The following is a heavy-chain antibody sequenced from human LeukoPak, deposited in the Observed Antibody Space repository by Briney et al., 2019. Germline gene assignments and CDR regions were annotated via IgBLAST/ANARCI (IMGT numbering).Heavy chain of an antibody. D-gene: IGHD2-15*01. CDR1: GFTFNNAW. CDR3: MTCTSGCSYGIY. J-gene: IGHJ4*02. V-gene: IGHV3-15*01. CDR2: IKTKTDGETT. Sequence: GGSLRLSCAASGFTFNNAWMSWVRQAPGKGLEWVGRIKTKTDGETTDYAAPVKGRFTISRDDSENTLYLQMNSLKTEDTAVYFCMTCTSGCSYGIYWGQGTLVTVSS.